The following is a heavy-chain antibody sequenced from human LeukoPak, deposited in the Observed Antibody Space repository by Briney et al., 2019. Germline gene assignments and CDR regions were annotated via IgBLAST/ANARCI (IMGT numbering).Heavy chain of an antibody. Sequence: SETLSLTCTVSGGSISSGSYHWSWIRQPAGKGLEWSGRIYTSGSTNYNPSLKSRVTISVDTSKNQFSLKLSSVTAADTAVYYCARDRSSSSYYYYGMDVWGPGTTVTVSS. J-gene: IGHJ6*02. CDR3: ARDRSSSSYYYYGMDV. D-gene: IGHD6-6*01. CDR1: GGSISSGSYH. V-gene: IGHV4-61*02. CDR2: IYTSGST.